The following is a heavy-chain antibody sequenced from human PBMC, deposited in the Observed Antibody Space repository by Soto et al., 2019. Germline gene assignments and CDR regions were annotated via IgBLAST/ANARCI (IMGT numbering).Heavy chain of an antibody. J-gene: IGHJ3*01. D-gene: IGHD3-3*01. CDR1: GDSISASTYY. CDR2: IYYDGTT. V-gene: IGHV4-39*01. CDR3: SRHGVNSPFRF. Sequence: SETLSLTCMVSGDSISASTYYWGWVRQPPGEGLEWIGSIYYDGTTYSNPSLKSRVSLSVDTSRNHFSLKLTSVTAADTAVYHCSRHGVNSPFRFWGQGTMVTVSS.